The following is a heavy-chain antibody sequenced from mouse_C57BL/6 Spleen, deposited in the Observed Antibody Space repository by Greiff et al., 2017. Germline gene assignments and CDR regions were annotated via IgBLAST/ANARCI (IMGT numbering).Heavy chain of an antibody. V-gene: IGHV5-9*01. Sequence: EVHLVESGGGLVKPGGSLKLSCAASGFTFSSYTMSWVRQTPEKRLEWVATISGGGGNTYYPDSVKGRFTISRDNAKNTLYLQMSSLRSEDTALYYCARGGLRYFDYWGQGTTLTVSS. CDR1: GFTFSSYT. D-gene: IGHD2-2*01. CDR2: ISGGGGNT. CDR3: ARGGLRYFDY. J-gene: IGHJ2*01.